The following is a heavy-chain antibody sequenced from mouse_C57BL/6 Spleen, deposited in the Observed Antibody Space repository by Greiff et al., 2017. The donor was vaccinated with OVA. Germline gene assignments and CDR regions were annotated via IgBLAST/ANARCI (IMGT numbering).Heavy chain of an antibody. CDR2: INPGSGGT. D-gene: IGHD2-4*01. CDR3: ARSDDYESWFAY. J-gene: IGHJ3*01. CDR1: GYAFTNYW. V-gene: IGHV1-54*01. Sequence: QVQLQQSGAELVRPGTSVKVSCKASGYAFTNYWIEWVKQRPGQGLEWIGVINPGSGGTHYNEKFKGKATLTADKSSSTAYMQLSSLTSEDSAVYFCARSDDYESWFAYWGQGTLVTVSA.